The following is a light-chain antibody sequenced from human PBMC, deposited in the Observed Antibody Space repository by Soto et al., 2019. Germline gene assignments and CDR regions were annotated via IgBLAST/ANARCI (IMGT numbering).Light chain of an antibody. CDR1: QSVSTN. Sequence: ERVMTQSPATLSVSPGERATLSCRASQSVSTNLAWYQQTPGQAPRLLIYGASTRATGIPARFSGSGSGTEFTITISSLQSEDFAVYYCQQYDIGSAFGGGTKVEIK. J-gene: IGKJ4*01. CDR2: GAS. CDR3: QQYDIGSA. V-gene: IGKV3-15*01.